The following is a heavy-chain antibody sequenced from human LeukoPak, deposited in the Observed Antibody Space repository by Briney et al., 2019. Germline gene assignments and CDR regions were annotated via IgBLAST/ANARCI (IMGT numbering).Heavy chain of an antibody. V-gene: IGHV3-72*01. J-gene: IGHJ4*02. D-gene: IGHD2-21*02. CDR3: AKEVTVRRAYHFDS. CDR2: IRKKANSYTT. Sequence: GGSLRLSCAASGFTFSDYYMDWVRQAPGKGLEWVGRIRKKANSYTTEYAASVKGRFTISRDDSKNSLYLQMNGLKTEDTAVYYCAKEVTVRRAYHFDSWGQGTLVTVSS. CDR1: GFTFSDYY.